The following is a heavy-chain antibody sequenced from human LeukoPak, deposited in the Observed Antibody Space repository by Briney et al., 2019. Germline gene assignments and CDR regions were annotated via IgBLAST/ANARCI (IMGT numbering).Heavy chain of an antibody. CDR3: ARILGFTLDY. CDR1: GFTFSSYS. V-gene: IGHV3-48*02. CDR2: SEYSGTTS. Sequence: PGGSLRLSCAASGFTFSSYSMNWVRQAPGKGLEWVSYSEYSGTTSYYADSVKGRFTVSRDNAKNSLYLQMSSLRDEDTAVYYCARILGFTLDYWGQGTLVTVSS. J-gene: IGHJ4*02.